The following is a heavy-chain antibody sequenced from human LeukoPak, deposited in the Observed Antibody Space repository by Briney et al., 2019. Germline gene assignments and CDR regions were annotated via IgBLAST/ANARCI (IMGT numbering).Heavy chain of an antibody. CDR1: GFTFSSYA. CDR2: ISYDGSNK. D-gene: IGHD4-17*01. J-gene: IGHJ5*02. V-gene: IGHV3-30-3*01. Sequence: PGGSLRLSCAASGFTFSSYAMHWVRQAPGKGLEWVAVISYDGSNKYYADSVKGRFTISRDNSKNTLYLQMNSLRAEDTAVYYCAKVQVDYGDNWFDPWGQGTLVTVSS. CDR3: AKVQVDYGDNWFDP.